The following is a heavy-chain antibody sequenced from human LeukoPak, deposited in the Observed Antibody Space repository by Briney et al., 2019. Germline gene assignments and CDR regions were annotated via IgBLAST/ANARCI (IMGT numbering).Heavy chain of an antibody. Sequence: TVXXGSXXXXYWSXXRXPPGXXXXXIGYIYYSGSTNYNPSLKSRVTISVDTSKNQFSLKLSSVTAADTAVYYCARVLAAAFPHFDYWGQGTLVTVSS. CDR1: XGSXXXXY. J-gene: IGHJ4*02. CDR2: IYYSGST. D-gene: IGHD6-13*01. V-gene: IGHV4-59*01. CDR3: ARVLAAAFPHFDY.